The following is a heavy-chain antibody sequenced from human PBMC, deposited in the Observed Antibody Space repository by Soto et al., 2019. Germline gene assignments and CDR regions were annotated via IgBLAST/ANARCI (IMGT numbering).Heavy chain of an antibody. CDR2: IWYDGSNK. D-gene: IGHD5-12*01. CDR1: GFTFSSYG. V-gene: IGHV3-33*01. CDR3: ARGDSGYQYYNGMDV. J-gene: IGHJ6*02. Sequence: GGSLRLSCAASGFTFSSYGMHWVRQAPGKGLEWVAVIWYDGSNKYYADPVKGRFTISRDNSKNTLYLQMNSLRAEDTAVYYCARGDSGYQYYNGMDVWGQGTTVTVSS.